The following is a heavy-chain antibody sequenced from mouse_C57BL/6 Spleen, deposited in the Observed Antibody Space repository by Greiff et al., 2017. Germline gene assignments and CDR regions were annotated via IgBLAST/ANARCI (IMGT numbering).Heavy chain of an antibody. CDR3: AGYWGHFDY. Sequence: VQLQQPGAELVRPGTSVKLSCKASGYTFTSYWMHWVKQRPGQGLEWIGVIDPSDSYTNSNQKFKGKAKLTVYTSSSTAYMQLSSLTSEDSAVYYCAGYWGHFDYWGQGTTLTVSS. V-gene: IGHV1-59*01. CDR1: GYTFTSYW. D-gene: IGHD4-1*01. J-gene: IGHJ2*01. CDR2: IDPSDSYT.